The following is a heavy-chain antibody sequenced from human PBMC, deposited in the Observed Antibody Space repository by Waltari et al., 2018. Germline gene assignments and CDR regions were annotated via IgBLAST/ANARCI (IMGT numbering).Heavy chain of an antibody. CDR3: ARALPTPHDS. Sequence: EVQLVESGGGLGKPGGSLRLACSASGLTSSRLGMSCVRQAPGKGLDLVSSTTNSNTYIAPSESVQSRVTVSIDNAKDSLYLHMNSLSADDTAVYFCARALPTPHDSWAQGTLVTVSS. CDR2: TTNSNTYI. CDR1: GLTSSRLG. J-gene: IGHJ5*01. V-gene: IGHV3-21*03.